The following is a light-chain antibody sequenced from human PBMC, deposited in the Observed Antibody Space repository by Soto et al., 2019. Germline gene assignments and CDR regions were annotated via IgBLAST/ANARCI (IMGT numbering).Light chain of an antibody. Sequence: QSVLIQPPSASGTPGQKVTISCSGSSSNIGSNHVYWYQQFPGSAPRLLIYRSDQRPSGVPDRFSGSKSGTSASLAISGLRSEDEADYYCAAWDDSLSALLFGGGTKLTVL. CDR3: AAWDDSLSALL. V-gene: IGLV1-47*01. CDR1: SSNIGSNH. J-gene: IGLJ2*01. CDR2: RSD.